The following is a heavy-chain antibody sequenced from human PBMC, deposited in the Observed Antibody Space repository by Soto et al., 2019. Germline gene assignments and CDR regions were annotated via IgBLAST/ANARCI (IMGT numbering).Heavy chain of an antibody. D-gene: IGHD1-1*01. CDR3: ARAPFSTLFSYWYFDL. CDR2: IYYTGST. Sequence: QVQLQESGPGLVKPSQTLSLTCTVSGGSISSDDYYWSWIRQPPGKGLEWIGYIYYTGSTYYNPSLKSRVTISIDTSKNQFSLKLNSVTAADTAVYSCARAPFSTLFSYWYFDLWGRGTLVTVSS. V-gene: IGHV4-30-4*01. J-gene: IGHJ2*01. CDR1: GGSISSDDYY.